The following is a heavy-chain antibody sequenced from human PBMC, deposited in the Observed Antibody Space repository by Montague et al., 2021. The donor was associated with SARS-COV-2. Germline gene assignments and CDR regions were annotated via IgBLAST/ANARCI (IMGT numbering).Heavy chain of an antibody. CDR3: ARAVAAVGGPVDYYYFDGMDV. CDR1: GYIFTGHY. Sequence: SVKVSFKASGYIFTGHYVLWVRQAPGQGLEWMGWINSHSGGTQYAQKFQGRVTLTRDTPINTAYMELSRLRFDDTAVYYCARAVAAVGGPVDYYYFDGMDVWGQGTTVTVSS. J-gene: IGHJ6*02. CDR2: INSHSGGT. V-gene: IGHV1-2*02. D-gene: IGHD6-13*01.